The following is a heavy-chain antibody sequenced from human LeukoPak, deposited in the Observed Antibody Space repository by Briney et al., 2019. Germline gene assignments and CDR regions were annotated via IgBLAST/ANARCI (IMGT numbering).Heavy chain of an antibody. CDR1: GFTFSSYA. CDR3: ARWGSSGFDY. Sequence: GSLRLSCAASGFTFSSYAMHWVRQAPGKGLEWVAVISYDGSNKYYADSVEGRFTISRDNSKNTLYLQMNSLRAEDTAVYYCARWGSSGFDYWGQGTLVTVSS. CDR2: ISYDGSNK. J-gene: IGHJ4*02. V-gene: IGHV3-30-3*01. D-gene: IGHD6-6*01.